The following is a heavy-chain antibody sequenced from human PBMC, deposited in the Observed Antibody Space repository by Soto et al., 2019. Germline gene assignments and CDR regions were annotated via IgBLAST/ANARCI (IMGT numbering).Heavy chain of an antibody. CDR3: ARVSTAYYYGMDV. V-gene: IGHV3-21*01. CDR2: ISSSSSYI. J-gene: IGHJ6*02. Sequence: EVQLVESGGGLVKPGGSLRLSCAASGFTFSSYSMNWVRQAPGKGLEWVSSISSSSSYIYYEDSVKGRFTISRDNAKNSLYLQMNSLRAEDTAVYYCARVSTAYYYGMDVWGQGTTVTVSS. CDR1: GFTFSSYS.